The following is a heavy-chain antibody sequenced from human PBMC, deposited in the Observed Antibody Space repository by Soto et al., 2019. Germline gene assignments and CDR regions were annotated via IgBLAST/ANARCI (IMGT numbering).Heavy chain of an antibody. CDR3: ANDPRKTYYYDSSGYSNVDY. CDR2: ISGSGGST. CDR1: GFTFSSYA. Sequence: GGSLRLSCAASGFTFSSYAMSWVRQAPGKGLEWVSAISGSGGSTYYADSVKGRFTISRDNSKNTLYLQMNSLRAEDTAVYYCANDPRKTYYYDSSGYSNVDYWGQGTLVTVS. V-gene: IGHV3-23*01. D-gene: IGHD3-22*01. J-gene: IGHJ4*02.